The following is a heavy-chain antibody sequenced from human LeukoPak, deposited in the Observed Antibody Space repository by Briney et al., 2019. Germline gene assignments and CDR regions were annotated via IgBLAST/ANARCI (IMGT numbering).Heavy chain of an antibody. Sequence: GGSLRLSCTASGFTFGDYAMSWVRQAPGKGLEWVGFIRSKAYGGTTEYAASVKGRFTISRDDSKSIAYLQMNSLKTEDTAVYYCTRHPGIAAAGTGHWFDPWGQGTLVTASS. CDR3: TRHPGIAAAGTGHWFDP. CDR1: GFTFGDYA. CDR2: IRSKAYGGTT. D-gene: IGHD6-13*01. J-gene: IGHJ5*02. V-gene: IGHV3-49*04.